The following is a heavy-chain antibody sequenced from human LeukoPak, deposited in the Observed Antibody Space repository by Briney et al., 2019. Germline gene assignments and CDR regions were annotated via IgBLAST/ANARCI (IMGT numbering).Heavy chain of an antibody. D-gene: IGHD3-16*02. CDR2: IYYSGST. V-gene: IGHV4-39*07. Sequence: PSETLSLTCTVSGGSISSSSYYWGWLRQPPGTGLEWIGSIYYSGSTYYNPSLKSRVTISVDPSKKQFSLKLSSVTAADTAVYYCARAYYDYVWGSYPMDYWGQGTLVTVSS. CDR3: ARAYYDYVWGSYPMDY. CDR1: GGSISSSSYY. J-gene: IGHJ4*02.